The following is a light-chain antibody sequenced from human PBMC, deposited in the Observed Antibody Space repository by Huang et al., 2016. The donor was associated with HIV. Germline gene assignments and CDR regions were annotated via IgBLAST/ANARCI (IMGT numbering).Light chain of an antibody. V-gene: IGKV1-8*01. J-gene: IGKJ4*01. CDR3: QHSDGLSPLT. Sequence: IRMTQSPSSLSASTGDRVTIPCRASQNVGTSLAWYQQRPGRAPVLLIYDASTLQRGVPSRFGGSGSRTVFTLTIGCLQVEDAATYYCQHSDGLSPLTFGGGT. CDR1: QNVGTS. CDR2: DAS.